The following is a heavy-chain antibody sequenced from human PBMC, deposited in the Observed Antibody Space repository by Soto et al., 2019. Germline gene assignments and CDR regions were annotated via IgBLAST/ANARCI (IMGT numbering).Heavy chain of an antibody. J-gene: IGHJ4*02. CDR3: ARIGYSSSCFDY. V-gene: IGHV3-7*01. CDR2: IKQDGSQK. CDR1: GVTFSSYW. Sequence: GGSLRLSCASSGVTFSSYWMSWVRQAPGKGLEWVANIKQDGSQKYYVDSVKGRFTISRDNAKNSVFLQMNSLRAEDTAVYYCARIGYSSSCFDYWGQGIPVTVPQ. D-gene: IGHD6-6*01.